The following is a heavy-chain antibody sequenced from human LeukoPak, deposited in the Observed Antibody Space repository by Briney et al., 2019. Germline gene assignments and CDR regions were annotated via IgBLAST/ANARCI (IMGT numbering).Heavy chain of an antibody. D-gene: IGHD1-26*01. CDR2: INHSGST. CDR1: GGSFSGYY. J-gene: IGHJ6*03. Sequence: PSETLSLTCAVYGGSFSGYYWSWIRQPPGKGLEWIGEINHSGSTNYNPSLKSRVTISVDTSKNQFSLKLSSVTAADTAVYYCARQKRATTYYYYYYMDVWGKGTTVTISS. V-gene: IGHV4-34*01. CDR3: ARQKRATTYYYYYYMDV.